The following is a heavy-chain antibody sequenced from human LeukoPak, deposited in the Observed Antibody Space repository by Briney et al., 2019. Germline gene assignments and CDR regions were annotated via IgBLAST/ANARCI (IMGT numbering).Heavy chain of an antibody. CDR1: GFSFSSYG. Sequence: PGGSLRLSCAASGFSFSSYGMHWVRQAPGKGLEWVAVISDDGSNKYYVDSVKGRFTISRDNFENTVDLQMNSLRPEDTAVYFCAGGLLGCRGSSCYPTDHWGQGTLVTVSS. V-gene: IGHV3-30*03. J-gene: IGHJ1*01. D-gene: IGHD2-15*01. CDR2: ISDDGSNK. CDR3: AGGLLGCRGSSCYPTDH.